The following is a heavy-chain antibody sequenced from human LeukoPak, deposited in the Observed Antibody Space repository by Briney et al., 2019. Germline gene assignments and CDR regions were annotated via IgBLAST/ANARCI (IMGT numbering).Heavy chain of an antibody. CDR2: IRSKPNDGTT. Sequence: PGRSLRLSCTASGFTFGDYNMNWVRQAPGKGLEWVGYIRSKPNDGTTDYVPSVKGRFTISRDDSTSTVYLQLTSLKSEDTAVYYCSRGQQYANGREFDYWGQGTLVTVSS. J-gene: IGHJ4*02. V-gene: IGHV3-49*04. CDR1: GFTFGDYN. CDR3: SRGQQYANGREFDY. D-gene: IGHD1/OR15-1a*01.